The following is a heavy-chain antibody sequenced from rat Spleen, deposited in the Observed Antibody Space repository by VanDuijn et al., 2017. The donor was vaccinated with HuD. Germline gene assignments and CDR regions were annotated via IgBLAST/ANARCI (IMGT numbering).Heavy chain of an antibody. V-gene: IGHV5-31*01. Sequence: EVQLVESGGGLVQPGRSLKLSCAVSGFTFSNFGFVWVRQAPGKGLEWVASITNTGGSTYYPDSVKGRFTISRDNAKSTLYLQMNSLRSEDTATYYCTSSSGDWGQGVMVTVSS. CDR1: GFTFSNFG. CDR2: ITNTGGST. CDR3: TSSSGD. D-gene: IGHD1-4*01. J-gene: IGHJ2*01.